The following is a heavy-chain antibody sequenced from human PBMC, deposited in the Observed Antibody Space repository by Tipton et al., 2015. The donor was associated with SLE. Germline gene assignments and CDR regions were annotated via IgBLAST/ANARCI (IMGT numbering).Heavy chain of an antibody. D-gene: IGHD6-25*01. CDR1: GGSINAYY. CDR3: ARLQNSSGGSIFDS. V-gene: IGHV4-59*01. CDR2: VYYSGGT. Sequence: TLSLTCTVSGGSINAYYWTWIRQPPGKGLEWIGYVYYSGGTNYSPSLSSRVTISIDTSKKQFSLKLTSVTAADTAIYYCARLQNSSGGSIFDSWGQGTLVTVSS. J-gene: IGHJ4*02.